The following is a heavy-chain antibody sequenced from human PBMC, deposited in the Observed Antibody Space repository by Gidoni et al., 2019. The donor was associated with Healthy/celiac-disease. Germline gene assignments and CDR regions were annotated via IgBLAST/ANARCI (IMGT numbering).Heavy chain of an antibody. CDR1: GFTLSSYW. CDR2: IKKDGSEK. J-gene: IGHJ4*02. CDR3: ARDHPWRSG. Sequence: EVQLVESGGGLVQPGGSLRLSCPASGFTLSSYWMSWVRQDPGKGLEWVANIKKDGSEKYYVDSVKGRFTISRDNAKNSLYLQMNSLRAEDTAVYYCARDHPWRSGWGQGTLVTVSS. V-gene: IGHV3-7*01. D-gene: IGHD1-1*01.